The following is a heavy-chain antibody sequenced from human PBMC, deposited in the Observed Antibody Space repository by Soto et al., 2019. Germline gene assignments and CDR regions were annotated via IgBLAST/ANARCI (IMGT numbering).Heavy chain of an antibody. D-gene: IGHD1-1*01. CDR1: GFTFSNYK. Sequence: GGSLRLSCVGSGFTFSNYKMNWVRQAPGQGLEWVSSISGSSTYIYYADSVRGRSTISRDNAKNSVHLQMNSLRVEDTAVYFCAREELPPGTSFNSWFDPWGQGTLVTVSS. J-gene: IGHJ5*02. CDR3: AREELPPGTSFNSWFDP. V-gene: IGHV3-21*01. CDR2: ISGSSTYI.